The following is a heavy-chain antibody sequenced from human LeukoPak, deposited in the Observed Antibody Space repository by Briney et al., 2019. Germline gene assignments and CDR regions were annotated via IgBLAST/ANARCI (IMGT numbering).Heavy chain of an antibody. CDR1: GYTFTSYY. V-gene: IGHV1-46*01. J-gene: IGHJ4*02. CDR3: ARTRGSYDY. D-gene: IGHD1-26*01. CDR2: INPSGGSP. Sequence: VASVKVSCKASGYTFTSYYMHWVRQAPGQVLEWMGIINPSGGSPSYGQKFPGRVTMTRDTSTSTVYMELSSLRSEDTAVYYCARTRGSYDYWGQGTLVTVSS.